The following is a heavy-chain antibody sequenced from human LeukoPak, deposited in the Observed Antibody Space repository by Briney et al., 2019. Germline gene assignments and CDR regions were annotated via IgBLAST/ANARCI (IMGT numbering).Heavy chain of an antibody. CDR1: GYTFTGHY. Sequence: ASVKVSCKASGYTFTGHYVHWVRQAPGQGLEWMGWINPVSGDTSYPQKFQGRVTMTRDTSISAAYMELNSLTSDDTAVYYCARDTTEDFYFYYMDVWGIGTTVTVSS. V-gene: IGHV1-2*02. CDR2: INPVSGDT. D-gene: IGHD1-14*01. J-gene: IGHJ6*03. CDR3: ARDTTEDFYFYYMDV.